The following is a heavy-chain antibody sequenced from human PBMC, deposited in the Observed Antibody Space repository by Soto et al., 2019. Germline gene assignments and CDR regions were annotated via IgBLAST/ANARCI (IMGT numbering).Heavy chain of an antibody. Sequence: EVQLVETGGGLIQPGGSLRLSCAASGFTVSSNYMSWVRQAPGKGLEWVSLVTDNGRSTYYADSVKGRFTISRDNTKNTLFLQMNSLRAEDTAVYYCAKERATTTAFDYWGQGALVTVSS. CDR2: TDNGRST. CDR3: AKERATTTAFDY. J-gene: IGHJ4*02. CDR1: GFTVSSNY. D-gene: IGHD4-17*01. V-gene: IGHV3-53*02.